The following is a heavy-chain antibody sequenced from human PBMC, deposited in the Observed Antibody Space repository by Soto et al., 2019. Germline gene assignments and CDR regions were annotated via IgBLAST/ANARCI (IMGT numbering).Heavy chain of an antibody. CDR3: ARDPSPYTSGWYGIDF. CDR1: GFALSTYA. V-gene: IGHV3-30*04. CDR2: ISYDGTNK. J-gene: IGHJ4*01. D-gene: IGHD6-19*01. Sequence: GGSMRLSCAAPGFALSTYAMLWVRQAPGNGLEWVAAISYDGTNKYYADSIKCRCTISRDNSANTLFLQVNSLRRADTAMYYCARDPSPYTSGWYGIDFWGHGTLVTVSS.